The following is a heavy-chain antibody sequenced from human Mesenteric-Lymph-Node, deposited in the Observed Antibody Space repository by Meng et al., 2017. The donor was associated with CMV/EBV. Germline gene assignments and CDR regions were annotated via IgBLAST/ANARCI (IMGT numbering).Heavy chain of an antibody. CDR2: ISGSGTYI. J-gene: IGHJ4*02. D-gene: IGHD2-15*01. Sequence: GESLKISCAVSGFTFSSFTVSWVRQAPGKGLEWVSPISGSGTYISYADSVQGRFTISKDNAKNSLYLQMNSLRAEDTAVYYCARIGVIASTDYFDYWGQGTLVTVSS. V-gene: IGHV3-21*01. CDR1: GFTFSSFT. CDR3: ARIGVIASTDYFDY.